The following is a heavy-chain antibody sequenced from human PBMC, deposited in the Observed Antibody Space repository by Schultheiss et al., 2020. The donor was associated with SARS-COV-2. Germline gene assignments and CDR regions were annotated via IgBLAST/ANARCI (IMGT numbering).Heavy chain of an antibody. Sequence: GGSLRLSCAASGFTFSSYGMHWVRQAPGKGLEWVAVISYDGSNKYYADSVKGRFTISRDNSKNTLYLQMNSLRAEDTAVYYCVGATYSSGWYYFDYWGQGTLVTVSS. V-gene: IGHV3-33*05. CDR1: GFTFSSYG. CDR3: VGATYSSGWYYFDY. D-gene: IGHD6-19*01. J-gene: IGHJ4*02. CDR2: ISYDGSNK.